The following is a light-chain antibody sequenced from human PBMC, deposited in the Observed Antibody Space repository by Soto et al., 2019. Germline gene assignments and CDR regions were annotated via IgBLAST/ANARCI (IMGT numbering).Light chain of an antibody. Sequence: DIVMTQSPDSLALSLGERATINCKSSQSVLYSSNNKNHLAWYQQKPGQPPELLSYWASTRESGVPDRFSGSGSGTDFTLTTSSLHAEDVAVYYGQEYYSTPPSFGQGTTVDI. CDR1: QSVLYSSNNKNH. J-gene: IGKJ1*01. CDR2: WAS. V-gene: IGKV4-1*01. CDR3: QEYYSTPPS.